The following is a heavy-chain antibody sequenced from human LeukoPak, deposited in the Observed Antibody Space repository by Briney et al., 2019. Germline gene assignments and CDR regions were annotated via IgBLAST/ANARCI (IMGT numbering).Heavy chain of an antibody. CDR3: ARVAVNFDYGDYGYYMDV. CDR2: IYYSGST. D-gene: IGHD4-17*01. V-gene: IGHV4-59*01. CDR1: SGSISTYY. Sequence: SETLSLTCTVSSGSISTYYWSWIRQPPGKGLEWIGYIYYSGSTKYNPSLKSRVTLSIDTSKNQFSLKLSSVTAADTAVYYCARVAVNFDYGDYGYYMDVWGKGTTVTVSS. J-gene: IGHJ6*03.